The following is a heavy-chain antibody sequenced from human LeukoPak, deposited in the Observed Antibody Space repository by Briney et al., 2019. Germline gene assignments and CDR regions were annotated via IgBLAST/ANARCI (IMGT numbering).Heavy chain of an antibody. D-gene: IGHD5-18*01. V-gene: IGHV3-21*01. CDR1: GFTFSTYS. CDR2: ISSTSTYI. CDR3: ARGRLDGGYSYLDWFDP. Sequence: AGGSLRLSCAASGFTFSTYSMTWFRQAPGKGLEWVSSISSTSTYIYYSDSVTGRFTISRDNPKNSLYLQMNSLRAEDTAVYYCARGRLDGGYSYLDWFDPWGQGTLVTVSS. J-gene: IGHJ5*02.